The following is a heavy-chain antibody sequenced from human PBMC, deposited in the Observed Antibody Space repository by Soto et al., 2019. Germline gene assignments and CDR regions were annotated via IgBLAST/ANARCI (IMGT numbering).Heavy chain of an antibody. V-gene: IGHV3-23*01. D-gene: IGHD1-26*01. Sequence: GGSLRLSCAASGFTFSNAWMSWVRQAPGKGLEWVSAISGSGGSTYYADSVKGRFTISRDNSKNTLYLQMNSLRAEDTAVYYCAKDYSGSYYFDYWGQGTLVTVSS. CDR3: AKDYSGSYYFDY. J-gene: IGHJ4*02. CDR1: GFTFSNAW. CDR2: ISGSGGST.